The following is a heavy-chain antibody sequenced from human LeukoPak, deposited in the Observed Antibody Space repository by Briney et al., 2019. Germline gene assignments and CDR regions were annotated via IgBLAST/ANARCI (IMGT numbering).Heavy chain of an antibody. CDR3: AKPLKVRYSSSPCPDC. Sequence: TGGSLRLSCAASGFTFSSYSMNWVRQAPGKGLEWVSYISSSSSTIYYADSVKGRFTISRDNAKNSLYLQMNSLRAEDTAVYYCAKPLKVRYSSSPCPDCWGQGTLVTVSS. J-gene: IGHJ4*02. CDR2: ISSSSSTI. D-gene: IGHD6-6*01. CDR1: GFTFSSYS. V-gene: IGHV3-48*01.